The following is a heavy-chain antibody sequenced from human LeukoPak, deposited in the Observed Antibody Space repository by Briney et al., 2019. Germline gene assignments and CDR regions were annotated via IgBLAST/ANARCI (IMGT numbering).Heavy chain of an antibody. J-gene: IGHJ4*02. D-gene: IGHD6-19*01. CDR3: TAQWLVGPTYYFDY. V-gene: IGHV3-15*01. CDR2: IKSKTDGGTT. Sequence: PGGSLRLSCAASGFTFSNAWMSWVRQAPGKGLEWVGRIKSKTDGGTTDYAAPVKGRFTISRDDSKNTLYLQMNSLKTEDTAVYYCTAQWLVGPTYYFDYWGQGTLVTVSS. CDR1: GFTFSNAW.